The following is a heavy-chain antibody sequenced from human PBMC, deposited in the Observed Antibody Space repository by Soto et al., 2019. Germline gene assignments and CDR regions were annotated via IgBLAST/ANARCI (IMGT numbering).Heavy chain of an antibody. CDR1: GFTFGSYA. CDR3: AKGLFDYYPYCGVDV. Sequence: PGGSLRLSCAASGFTFGSYAMPWVRQAPGKGLEWVSAISSGGGSTFYADSVKGRFSISRDNSKNTLYLQLNSLRAEDTAVYYCAKGLFDYYPYCGVDVWGQGTTVTVSS. J-gene: IGHJ6*02. CDR2: ISSGGGST. V-gene: IGHV3-23*01.